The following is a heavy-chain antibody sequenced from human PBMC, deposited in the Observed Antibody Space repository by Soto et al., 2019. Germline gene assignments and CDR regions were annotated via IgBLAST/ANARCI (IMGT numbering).Heavy chain of an antibody. CDR2: INWNSGSI. CDR1: GFTFDDYA. J-gene: IGHJ6*02. Sequence: EEQLVESGGGLVQPGRSLRLSCAASGFTFDDYAMHWVRQAPGKGLEWVSGINWNSGSIGYADSVKGRFTISRDNAKTSLYLQMNSRRGDDKAVYYCSKDGGAGSCAANYYYYGMDVWGQGTTVTVSS. D-gene: IGHD3-10*01. CDR3: SKDGGAGSCAANYYYYGMDV. V-gene: IGHV3-9*01.